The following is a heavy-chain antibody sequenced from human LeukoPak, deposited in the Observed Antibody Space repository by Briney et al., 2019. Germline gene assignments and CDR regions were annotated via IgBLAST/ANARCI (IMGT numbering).Heavy chain of an antibody. D-gene: IGHD2-15*01. CDR2: ISGSGGST. Sequence: GGSLRLSCAASGFTFSGYAMSWVRQAPGKGLEWVSAISGSGGSTYYADSVKGRFTISRDNSKNTLYLQMNSLRAEETAVYYCAKDYRGSYPYYFDYWGQGTLVTVSS. V-gene: IGHV3-23*01. J-gene: IGHJ4*02. CDR1: GFTFSGYA. CDR3: AKDYRGSYPYYFDY.